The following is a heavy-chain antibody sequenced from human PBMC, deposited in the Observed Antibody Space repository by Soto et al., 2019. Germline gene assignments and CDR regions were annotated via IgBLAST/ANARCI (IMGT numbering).Heavy chain of an antibody. CDR1: GGTFSSYA. V-gene: IGHV1-69*12. J-gene: IGHJ6*02. CDR3: ATRIDYGDYDGVRGMDV. Sequence: QVQLVQSGAEVKKPGSSVKVSCKASGGTFSSYAISWVRQAPGQGLEWMGGIIPIFGTANYAQKFQGRVTITADESXSXXYMELSSLRSEDTAVYYCATRIDYGDYDGVRGMDVWGQGTTVTVSS. D-gene: IGHD4-17*01. CDR2: IIPIFGTA.